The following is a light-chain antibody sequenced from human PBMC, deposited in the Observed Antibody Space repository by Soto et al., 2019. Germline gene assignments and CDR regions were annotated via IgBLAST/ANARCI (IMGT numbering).Light chain of an antibody. J-gene: IGKJ1*01. CDR3: QQYGSLSWT. Sequence: EIVLTQSPGTLSLSPGERATLSCRASQSVSSSYLAWYQQKAGQAPRLLIYGASNRATGIPDRFSGSGSGTDFILTISRLEPEDFAVYYCQQYGSLSWTFGQGTKV. CDR2: GAS. CDR1: QSVSSSY. V-gene: IGKV3-20*01.